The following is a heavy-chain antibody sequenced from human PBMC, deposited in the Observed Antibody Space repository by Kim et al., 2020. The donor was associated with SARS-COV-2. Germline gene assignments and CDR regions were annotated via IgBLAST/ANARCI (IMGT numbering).Heavy chain of an antibody. CDR1: GYTFTNYA. Sequence: ASVKVSCKASGYTFTNYAMHWVRQAPGQRLEWMGWINAANGNTKYSQRFQGRVTITRDTSATTAYMELSSLRSEDTAVYYCARTQYCSGGSCSYFYYGMDVWGQGTTVTVSS. CDR3: ARTQYCSGGSCSYFYYGMDV. J-gene: IGHJ6*02. V-gene: IGHV1-3*01. D-gene: IGHD2-15*01. CDR2: INAANGNT.